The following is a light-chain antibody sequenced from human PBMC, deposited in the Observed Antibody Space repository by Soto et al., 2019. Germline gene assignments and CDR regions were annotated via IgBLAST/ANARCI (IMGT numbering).Light chain of an antibody. Sequence: DIQMTQSPSTLSASIGDRVTITCRASQTINNWLAWYQQKPGKAPNLLIYHASNLETGVPSRFSGSAFGTEFALTVSRLQPGDFATYYCQHYSSSPWTFGQGTKVESK. V-gene: IGKV1-5*01. J-gene: IGKJ1*01. CDR1: QTINNW. CDR3: QHYSSSPWT. CDR2: HAS.